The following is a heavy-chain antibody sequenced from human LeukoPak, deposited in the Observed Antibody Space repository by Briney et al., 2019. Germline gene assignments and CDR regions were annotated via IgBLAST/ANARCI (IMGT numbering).Heavy chain of an antibody. Sequence: GGSLRLSCTASGLTLSNYWMIWVRQAPGKGLQWVARIKQDGSEKYYVDSVKGRFTISRDNAENSLYLQMNSLRVEDTAVYYCAARSSGNPYFWGQGTLVTVSS. CDR3: AARSSGNPYF. D-gene: IGHD1-26*01. CDR1: GLTLSNYW. J-gene: IGHJ4*02. V-gene: IGHV3-7*03. CDR2: IKQDGSEK.